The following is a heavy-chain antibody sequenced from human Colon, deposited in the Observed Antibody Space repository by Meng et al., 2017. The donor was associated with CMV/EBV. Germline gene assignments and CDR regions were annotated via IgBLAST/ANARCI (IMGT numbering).Heavy chain of an antibody. CDR1: GCTFTGHY. CDR3: ARGDLVRLFSYHYGMDV. Sequence: ASVKVSCKASGCTFTGHYIHWVRQAPGQGLEWMGWINPNSGGRNFAQQFQGRVSMTRDTSINTAYMELTGLTSDDTAVYYCARGDLVRLFSYHYGMDVWGQGTTVTVSS. V-gene: IGHV1-2*02. CDR2: INPNSGGR. J-gene: IGHJ6*02. D-gene: IGHD3-22*01.